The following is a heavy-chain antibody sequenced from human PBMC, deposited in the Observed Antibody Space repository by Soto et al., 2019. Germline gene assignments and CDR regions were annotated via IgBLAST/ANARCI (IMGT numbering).Heavy chain of an antibody. Sequence: GSLRLSCAASGFTFSSYGMHWVRQAPGKGLEWVAVISYDGSNKYYADSVKGRFTISRDNSKNTLYLQMNSLRAEDTAVYYCAKDGRGDAFDIWGQGTMVTVSS. J-gene: IGHJ3*02. CDR2: ISYDGSNK. V-gene: IGHV3-30*18. CDR3: AKDGRGDAFDI. CDR1: GFTFSSYG.